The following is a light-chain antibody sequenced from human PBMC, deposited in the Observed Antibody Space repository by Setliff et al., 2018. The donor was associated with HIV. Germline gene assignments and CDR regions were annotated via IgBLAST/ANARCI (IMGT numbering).Light chain of an antibody. Sequence: QSVLTQPPSASGTPGQRVTISCSGSNSNIGTNTVNWYQQLPGAAPKLLIYTNSHRPSGVPDRSSGSKSGTSASLAISGLRSEDEADYYCASWDDSLKEYVFGTGTKVTVL. CDR2: TNS. V-gene: IGLV1-44*01. CDR1: NSNIGTNT. CDR3: ASWDDSLKEYV. J-gene: IGLJ1*01.